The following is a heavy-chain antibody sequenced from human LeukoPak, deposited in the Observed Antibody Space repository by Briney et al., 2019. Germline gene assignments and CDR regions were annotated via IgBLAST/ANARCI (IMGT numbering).Heavy chain of an antibody. CDR2: INPNSGGT. D-gene: IGHD3-22*01. V-gene: IGHV1-2*02. CDR3: ATDVTMIVVVTDDGAFDT. J-gene: IGHJ3*02. Sequence: GASVKVSCKASGYTFTGYYMHWVRQAPGQGLEWMGWINPNSGGTNYAQKFQGRVTMTRDTSISTAYMELSRLRSDDTAVYYCATDVTMIVVVTDDGAFDTWGQGTMVTVSS. CDR1: GYTFTGYY.